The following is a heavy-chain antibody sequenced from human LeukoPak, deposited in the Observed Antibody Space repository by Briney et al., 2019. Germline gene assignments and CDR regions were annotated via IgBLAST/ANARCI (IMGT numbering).Heavy chain of an antibody. CDR2: IYYSGST. J-gene: IGHJ4*02. V-gene: IGHV4-39*07. D-gene: IGHD3/OR15-3a*01. Sequence: SETLSLTCTVSGGSISSSSYYWGWIRQPPGKGLEWIGSIYYSGSTYYNPSLKSRVTISVDTSKNQFSLKLSSVTAADTAVYYCASVWARYFDYWGQGTLVTVCS. CDR3: ASVWARYFDY. CDR1: GGSISSSSYY.